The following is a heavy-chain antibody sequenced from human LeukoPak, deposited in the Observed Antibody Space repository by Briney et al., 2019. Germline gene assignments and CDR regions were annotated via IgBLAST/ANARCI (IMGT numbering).Heavy chain of an antibody. CDR1: GFTFSSYS. Sequence: PGGSLRLSCAAPGFTFSSYSMNWVRQAPGKGLEWVSSISSSSSYIYYADSVKGRFTISRDNAKNSLYLQMNSLRAEDTAVYYCARVPTTVVTFNAFDIWGQGTMVTVSS. D-gene: IGHD4-23*01. CDR3: ARVPTTVVTFNAFDI. J-gene: IGHJ3*02. V-gene: IGHV3-21*01. CDR2: ISSSSSYI.